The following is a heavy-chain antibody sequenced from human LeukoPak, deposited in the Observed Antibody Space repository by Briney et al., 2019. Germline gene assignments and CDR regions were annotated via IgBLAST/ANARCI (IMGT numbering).Heavy chain of an antibody. D-gene: IGHD2-8*01. CDR2: ISYDGSNK. Sequence: PGGSLRLSCAASGFTFSSYAMHWVRQAPGKGLEWVAVISYDGSNKYYADSVKGRFTISRDNSKNTLYLQMNSLRAEDTAVYYCARAPRRIVLMVYATPYFDYWGQGTLVTVSS. V-gene: IGHV3-30-3*01. CDR3: ARAPRRIVLMVYATPYFDY. J-gene: IGHJ4*02. CDR1: GFTFSSYA.